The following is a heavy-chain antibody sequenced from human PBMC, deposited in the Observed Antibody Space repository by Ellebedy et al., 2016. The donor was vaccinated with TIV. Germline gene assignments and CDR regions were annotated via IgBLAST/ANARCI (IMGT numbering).Heavy chain of an antibody. CDR1: GFTFSSYW. V-gene: IGHV3-7*01. D-gene: IGHD5-12*01. CDR2: IKQDGSEK. Sequence: GGSLRLXCAASGFTFSSYWMSWVRQAPGKGLEWVANIKQDGSEKYYVDSVKGRFTISRDNAKNSLYLQMNSLRAEDTAVYYCARDRSGYDTPRYYYYYGMDVWGQGTTVTVSS. J-gene: IGHJ6*02. CDR3: ARDRSGYDTPRYYYYYGMDV.